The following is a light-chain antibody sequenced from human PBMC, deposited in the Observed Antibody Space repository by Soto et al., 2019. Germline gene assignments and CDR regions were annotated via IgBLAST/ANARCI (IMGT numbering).Light chain of an antibody. CDR3: QQYNIWPPIT. Sequence: ELVMTQSPATLSVSPGESAILSCRASQSISSNLAWYQQKPGQAPRRLIYGASTRATGIPARFSGSGSGTEFTLTISSVQSEDFAVYYCQQYNIWPPITFGQGTRLEIK. CDR2: GAS. CDR1: QSISSN. V-gene: IGKV3D-15*01. J-gene: IGKJ5*01.